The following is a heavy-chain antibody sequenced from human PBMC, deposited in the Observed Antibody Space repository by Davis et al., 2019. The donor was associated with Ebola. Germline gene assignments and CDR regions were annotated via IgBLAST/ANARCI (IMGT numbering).Heavy chain of an antibody. CDR2: IIPVFRTA. J-gene: IGHJ4*02. CDR3: AHLGPQRYCSGGGCHGYLDY. D-gene: IGHD2-15*01. V-gene: IGHV1-69*13. CDR1: GDTLTSYA. Sequence: SVKVSCKAVGDTLTSYAMTWVRQAPGQGLEWMGGIIPVFRTANYAQKFQGRVTITADESTRTAYMELNGLRSEDTAVYYCAHLGPQRYCSGGGCHGYLDYWGQGTLFTVSS.